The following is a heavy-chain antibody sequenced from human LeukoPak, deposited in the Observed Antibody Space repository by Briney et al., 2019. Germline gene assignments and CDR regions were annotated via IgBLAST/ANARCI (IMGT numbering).Heavy chain of an antibody. Sequence: SVKVSCKASGGTFSSYAISWVRQAPGQGLEWMGRIIPILGIANYAQKFQGRVTITADKSTSTAYMELSSLRSEDTAVYYCARDVPMVRGVIIIPYYYYGRDVWGQGTTVTVSS. CDR3: ARDVPMVRGVIIIPYYYYGRDV. D-gene: IGHD3-10*01. J-gene: IGHJ6*02. V-gene: IGHV1-69*04. CDR1: GGTFSSYA. CDR2: IIPILGIA.